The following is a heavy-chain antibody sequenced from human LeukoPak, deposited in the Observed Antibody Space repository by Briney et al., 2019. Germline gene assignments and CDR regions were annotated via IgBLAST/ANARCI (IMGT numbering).Heavy chain of an antibody. CDR2: IYYSGST. Sequence: SETLSLTCTVSSGSISSYYWSWIRQPPGKGLEWIGYIYYSGSTNYNPSLKSRVTISVDTSKNQFSLKLSSVTAADTAVYYCASGKGSTAARRGGQFDYWGQGTLVTVSS. CDR1: SGSISSYY. CDR3: ASGKGSTAARRGGQFDY. V-gene: IGHV4-59*01. D-gene: IGHD6-6*01. J-gene: IGHJ4*02.